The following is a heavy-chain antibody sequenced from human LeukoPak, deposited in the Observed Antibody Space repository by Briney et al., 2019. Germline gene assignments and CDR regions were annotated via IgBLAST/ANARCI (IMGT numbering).Heavy chain of an antibody. Sequence: GGSLRLSCAASGFTFSSYAMSWVRQAPGKGLEWVSAISGSGGSTYYADSVKGRFTISRDNSKNTLYLQMNSLRAEDTAVYYCAKDPYSGYYHDSSGYREYFQHWGQGTLVTVSS. J-gene: IGHJ1*01. V-gene: IGHV3-23*01. CDR1: GFTFSSYA. D-gene: IGHD3-22*01. CDR3: AKDPYSGYYHDSSGYREYFQH. CDR2: ISGSGGST.